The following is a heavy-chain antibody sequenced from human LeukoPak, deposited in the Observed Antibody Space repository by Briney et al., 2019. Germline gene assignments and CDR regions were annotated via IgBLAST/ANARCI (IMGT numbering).Heavy chain of an antibody. CDR2: VHLDGRT. V-gene: IGHV4-39*07. CDR1: GGSISSGGYY. D-gene: IGHD3-3*01. Sequence: SETLSLTCTVSGGSISSGGYYWSWIRQPPGKGLEWIGEVHLDGRTNYNPSLKSRLIMSVDLPENHISLKLTSVTAADTAVYYCAREGGFYRPLDYSGQGTLVTASS. CDR3: AREGGFYRPLDY. J-gene: IGHJ4*02.